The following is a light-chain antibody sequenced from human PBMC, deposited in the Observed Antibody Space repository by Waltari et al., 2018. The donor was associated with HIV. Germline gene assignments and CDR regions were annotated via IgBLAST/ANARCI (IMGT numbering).Light chain of an antibody. CDR3: CSYVTTGTWV. CDR2: EVN. V-gene: IGLV2-23*02. CDR1: SSAIGNYAL. Sequence: QSALTQPASVSASPGQSITISCPGTSSAIGNYALVSWYQQRPGKAPKLAIYEVNKWPSGVANRFSGSKSGITASLTISGLQAEDEADYYCCSYVTTGTWVFGGGTKLTVL. J-gene: IGLJ3*02.